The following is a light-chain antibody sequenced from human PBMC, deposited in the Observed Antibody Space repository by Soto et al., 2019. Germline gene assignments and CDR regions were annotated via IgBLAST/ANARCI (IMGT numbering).Light chain of an antibody. CDR1: QSVSSSY. CDR3: QQYGSSLSIT. V-gene: IGKV3-20*01. Sequence: IVLTQSPGTLSLSPGERATLSCRASQSVSSSYLAWYQQKPGQAPRLLIYGASTRATGIPARFSGSGSGTEFTLTISRLEPEDFAVYYCQQYGSSLSITFGQGTRLEIK. J-gene: IGKJ5*01. CDR2: GAS.